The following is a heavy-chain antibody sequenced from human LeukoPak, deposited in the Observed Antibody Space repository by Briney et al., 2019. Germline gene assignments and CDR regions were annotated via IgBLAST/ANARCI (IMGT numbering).Heavy chain of an antibody. D-gene: IGHD3-9*01. CDR3: AKFYDILTGYYDY. J-gene: IGHJ4*02. CDR2: ISGGNGNTYYA. CDR1: GFPFSSNA. V-gene: IGHV3-23*01. Sequence: GGSLRLSCAASGFPFSSNAMIWVRQSPGKGLEWVSAISGGNGNTYYAYYADSVRGRFTISRDSSNNTLYLQMTRIRAEDTAVYYCAKFYDILTGYYDYWGQGTLVTVSS.